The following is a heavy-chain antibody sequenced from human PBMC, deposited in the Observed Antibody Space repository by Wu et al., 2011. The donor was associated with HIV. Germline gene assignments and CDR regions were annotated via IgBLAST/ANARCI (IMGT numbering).Heavy chain of an antibody. CDR3: ARDRRGDVDTAMVTRELDY. D-gene: IGHD5-18*01. Sequence: QVQLVQSGAEVKKPGSSVKVXCKASGGTFSSYAISWVRRASGQGLEWMGRIIPIFGIANYAQKFQGRVTITADESTSTAYMELSSLRSEDTAVYYCARDRRGDVDTAMVTRELDYWGQGTLVTVSS. V-gene: IGHV1-69*15. J-gene: IGHJ4*02. CDR2: IIPIFGIA. CDR1: GGTFSSYA.